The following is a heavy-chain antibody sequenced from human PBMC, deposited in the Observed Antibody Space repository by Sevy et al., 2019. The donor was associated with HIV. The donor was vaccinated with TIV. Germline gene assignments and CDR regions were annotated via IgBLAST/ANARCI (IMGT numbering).Heavy chain of an antibody. CDR2: IYYSGST. CDR1: GGSISSYY. V-gene: IGHV4-59*01. CDR3: ARDYCSGGSCYWDY. Sequence: PETLSLTCTVSGGSISSYYWSWIRQPPGKGLEWIGYIYYSGSTNYNPSLKSRVTISVDTSKNQFSLKLSSVTAADTAVYYCARDYCSGGSCYWDYWGQGTLVTVSS. D-gene: IGHD2-15*01. J-gene: IGHJ4*02.